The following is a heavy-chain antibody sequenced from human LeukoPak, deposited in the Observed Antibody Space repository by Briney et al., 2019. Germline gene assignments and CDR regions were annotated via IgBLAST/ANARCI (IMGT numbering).Heavy chain of an antibody. Sequence: GSLRLSCAASGFTFSSYNMNWVRQAPGEGLERVSSISSCSGYIFYADSVKGRFTISRDNPKNTLYLQMNSLRAEDTAVYFCAKRGVVIRVILVGFHKEAYYFDSWGQGALVTVSS. CDR1: GFTFSSYN. J-gene: IGHJ4*02. CDR3: AKRGVVIRVILVGFHKEAYYFDS. D-gene: IGHD3-22*01. V-gene: IGHV3-21*04. CDR2: ISSCSGYI.